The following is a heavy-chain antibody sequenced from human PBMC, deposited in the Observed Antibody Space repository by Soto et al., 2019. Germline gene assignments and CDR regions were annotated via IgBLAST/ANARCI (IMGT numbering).Heavy chain of an antibody. CDR2: ISSRGTFK. D-gene: IGHD6-13*01. V-gene: IGHV3-21*01. J-gene: IGHJ4*02. CDR3: ARDPPHAGTSSWDADS. CDR1: VFICTTNS. Sequence: GALRVWCEAPVFICTTNSMNWVRQVPGKGLQWLSSISSRGTFKSYGDSVKGRFTISRDNAKNSLFLQMNNLSGEDTGLYYCARDPPHAGTSSWDADSWGPGTLVTVSS.